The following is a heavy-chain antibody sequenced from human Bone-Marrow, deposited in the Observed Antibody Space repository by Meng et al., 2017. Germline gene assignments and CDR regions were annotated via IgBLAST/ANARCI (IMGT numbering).Heavy chain of an antibody. CDR1: GYTFTGYY. Sequence: ASVKVSCKASGYTFTGYYMHWVRQAPGQGLEWMGRINPNSGGTNYAQKFQGRVTMTRDTSISTAYMELSRLRSDDTAVYYCARSSGSPYLTNDDAFDIWGQGTMVTVSS. J-gene: IGHJ3*02. D-gene: IGHD1-26*01. V-gene: IGHV1-2*06. CDR3: ARSSGSPYLTNDDAFDI. CDR2: INPNSGGT.